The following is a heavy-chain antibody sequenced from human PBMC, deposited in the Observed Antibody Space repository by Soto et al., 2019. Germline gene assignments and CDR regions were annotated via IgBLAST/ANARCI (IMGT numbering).Heavy chain of an antibody. CDR2: ISAYKGHT. Sequence: ASVKVSCKVSGFTFINSGISWVRQTPGQGLEWVAWISAYKGHTNYAEKVQGRVTMTTDTSTSTAYMELRSLRSDDTAVYYCANSAGPSIEAAQTWFDPWGQGTLVTVSS. V-gene: IGHV1-18*04. J-gene: IGHJ5*02. D-gene: IGHD6-13*01. CDR1: GFTFINSG. CDR3: ANSAGPSIEAAQTWFDP.